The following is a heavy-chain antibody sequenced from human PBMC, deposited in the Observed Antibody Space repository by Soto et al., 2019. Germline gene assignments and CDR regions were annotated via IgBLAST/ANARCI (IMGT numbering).Heavy chain of an antibody. V-gene: IGHV3-23*01. D-gene: IGHD2-15*01. J-gene: IGHJ6*02. CDR3: ASVVVAATTYGMDV. Sequence: EVQLLESGGGLVQPGGSLRLSCAASGFTFSSYAMSWVRQAPGKGLEWVSAISGSGGSTYYADSVKGRFTISRDNSKNTRDLQMNSLRAEDTAVYYCASVVVAATTYGMDVWGQGTTVTVSS. CDR2: ISGSGGST. CDR1: GFTFSSYA.